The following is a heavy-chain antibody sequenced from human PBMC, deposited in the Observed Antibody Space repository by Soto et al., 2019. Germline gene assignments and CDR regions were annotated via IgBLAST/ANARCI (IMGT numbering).Heavy chain of an antibody. CDR1: GDSVSSNTAS. CDR2: TYFRSKWYN. V-gene: IGHV6-1*01. CDR3: AKGDNLGPKAGYAFDP. Sequence: SQTLSLTCVISGDSVSSNTASWNWIRQSPSRGLEWLGRTYFRSKWYNDYAVSVKSRIIIIPDTSNNQFSLQLNSVTPEDTAVYFCAKGDNLGPKAGYAFDPWGQGIMVTVSS. J-gene: IGHJ5*02. D-gene: IGHD5-12*01.